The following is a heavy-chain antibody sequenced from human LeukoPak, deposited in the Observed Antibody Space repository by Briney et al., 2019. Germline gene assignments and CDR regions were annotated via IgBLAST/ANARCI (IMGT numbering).Heavy chain of an antibody. Sequence: GTSVKVSCKASGFTFTSSAVQWVRQARGQRLEWIGWIVVGSGNTNYAQKFQERVTITRDMSTSTAYMELSSLRSEDTAVYYCARDSSGWPEDYWGQGTLVTVSS. CDR3: ARDSSGWPEDY. CDR1: GFTFTSSA. D-gene: IGHD6-19*01. J-gene: IGHJ4*02. V-gene: IGHV1-58*01. CDR2: IVVGSGNT.